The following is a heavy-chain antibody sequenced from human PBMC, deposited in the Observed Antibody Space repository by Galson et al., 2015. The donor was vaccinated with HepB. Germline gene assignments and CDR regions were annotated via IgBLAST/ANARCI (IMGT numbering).Heavy chain of an antibody. V-gene: IGHV3-33*03. CDR3: AKDRRISLRADAFDI. CDR1: GFTFSNYG. CDR2: IWYDGSNK. D-gene: IGHD2/OR15-2a*01. J-gene: IGHJ3*02. Sequence: SLRLSCAASGFTFSNYGMHWVRQAPGKGLEWVAVIWYDGSNKYYADSVKGRFTISRDNSKNTLSLQMNGLRADDTAVYYCAKDRRISLRADAFDIWGQGTTVTVSS.